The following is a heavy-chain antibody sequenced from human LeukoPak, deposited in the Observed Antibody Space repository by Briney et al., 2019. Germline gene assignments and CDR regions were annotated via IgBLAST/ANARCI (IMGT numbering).Heavy chain of an antibody. D-gene: IGHD1-26*01. Sequence: SETLSLTCTVSGGPISSFYWSWIRQPPGKGLEWIGYIYHTGGTNYNPSLKSRVTISVDTSKNQFSLKVRSVTAADTAVYYCARDPSGSFFNWFDPWGQGTLVTVSS. CDR2: IYHTGGT. CDR1: GGPISSFY. J-gene: IGHJ5*02. CDR3: ARDPSGSFFNWFDP. V-gene: IGHV4-59*01.